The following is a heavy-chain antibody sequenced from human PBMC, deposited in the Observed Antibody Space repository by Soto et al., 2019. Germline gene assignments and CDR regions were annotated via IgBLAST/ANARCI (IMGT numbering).Heavy chain of an antibody. J-gene: IGHJ4*02. CDR2: ISYDGSNK. CDR3: AKDGHYDILTGYPDY. V-gene: IGHV3-30*18. Sequence: GGSLRLSCAASGFTFSSYGMHWVRQAPGKGLEWVAVISYDGSNKYYADSVKGRFTISRDNSKNTLYLQMNSLRAEDTAVYYCAKDGHYDILTGYPDYWGQGTLVTVSS. D-gene: IGHD3-9*01. CDR1: GFTFSSYG.